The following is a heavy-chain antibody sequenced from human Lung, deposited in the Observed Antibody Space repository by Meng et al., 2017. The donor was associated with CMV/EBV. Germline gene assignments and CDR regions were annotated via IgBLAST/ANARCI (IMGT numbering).Heavy chain of an antibody. CDR3: AREDVGWVYGSGLGY. Sequence: SXTLSLXCTVSGGFISNYYWSWIRQPPGKGLEWIGYIYDSGTNYNPSLKSRVTISIDTSKNQLSLNLISVTAADTAVYYCAREDVGWVYGSGLGYWGQGNXVNGAS. CDR1: GGFISNYY. J-gene: IGHJ4*02. D-gene: IGHD3-10*01. V-gene: IGHV4-59*01. CDR2: IYDSGT.